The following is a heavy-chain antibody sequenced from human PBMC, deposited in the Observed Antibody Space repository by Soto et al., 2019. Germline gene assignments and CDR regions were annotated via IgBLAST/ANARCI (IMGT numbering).Heavy chain of an antibody. V-gene: IGHV4-34*02. J-gene: IGHJ5*02. Sequence: QVQLQQWGAGLLKPSETLSLTCAVYDGSLSDDYYTWTRQSPGKGLEWIGEIHPSGSTYYNPFLKARVNLSQDPSKKQVSLRFIYVTAPGKGDFFCSRGNDAYKGGRTWGQGTLVTVSS. CDR3: SRGNDAYKGGRT. CDR1: DGSLSDDY. CDR2: IHPSGST. D-gene: IGHD1-1*01.